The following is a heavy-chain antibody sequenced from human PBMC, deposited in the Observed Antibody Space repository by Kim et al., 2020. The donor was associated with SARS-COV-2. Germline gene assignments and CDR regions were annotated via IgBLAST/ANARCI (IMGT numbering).Heavy chain of an antibody. CDR3: ARDSSIFLWFGEFPDY. V-gene: IGHV1-18*01. D-gene: IGHD3-10*01. Sequence: QKFQGRVTMTTDTSTSTVYMELRSLRSADTAVYYCARDSSIFLWFGEFPDYWGQGTLVTVSS. J-gene: IGHJ4*02.